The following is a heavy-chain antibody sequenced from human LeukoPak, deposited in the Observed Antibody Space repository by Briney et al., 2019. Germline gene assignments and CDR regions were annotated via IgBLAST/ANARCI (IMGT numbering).Heavy chain of an antibody. CDR2: ISYDETNT. CDR1: GFTFRSYA. V-gene: IGHV3-30*04. CDR3: ARPAIPYSSGRYDHYYRDV. D-gene: IGHD6-19*01. Sequence: KPGGSLRLSCAASGFTFRSYAMHWVRQAPGQGLEWVAVISYDETNTNYADSVKGRFTISRDNSKNTLYLQMNSLRAEDTAVYYCARPAIPYSSGRYDHYYRDVWGKGSTVTVSS. J-gene: IGHJ6*03.